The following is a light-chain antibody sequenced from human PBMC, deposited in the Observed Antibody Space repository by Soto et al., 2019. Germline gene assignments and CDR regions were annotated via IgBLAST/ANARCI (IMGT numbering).Light chain of an antibody. CDR3: QQYNNRPPIT. J-gene: IGKJ5*01. V-gene: IGKV3D-15*01. CDR2: GAS. CDR1: QSVTKNN. Sequence: EIVLTQSPGTLSLSPGERATLSCRASQSVTKNNLNWYQQKPGQAPRLLIYGASIRATGIPDRFSGSGSETDFTLTISGLQSEDFGVYLCQQYNNRPPITFGQGTRLEIK.